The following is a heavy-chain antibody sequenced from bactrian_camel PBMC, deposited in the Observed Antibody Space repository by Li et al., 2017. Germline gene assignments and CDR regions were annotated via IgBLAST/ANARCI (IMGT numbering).Heavy chain of an antibody. V-gene: IGHV3S40*01. J-gene: IGHJ4*01. CDR1: GFTLSSSD. CDR2: ISSGGGST. Sequence: VQLVESGGGLVQPGGSLRLSCAASGFTLSSSDMSWVRQAPGKGLEWVSVISSGGGSTDYADSVKGRFTISRDNAKNTLYLQMNSLKTEDTAVYYCATYIYVAGDNDYWGQGTQVTVS. D-gene: IGHD2*01. CDR3: ATYIYVAGDNDY.